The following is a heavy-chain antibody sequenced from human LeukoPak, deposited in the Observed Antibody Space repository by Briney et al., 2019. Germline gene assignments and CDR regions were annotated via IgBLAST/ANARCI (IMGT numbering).Heavy chain of an antibody. CDR1: GFTLSSSV. Sequence: TRGSLRLSRAAPGFTLSSSVMSWVSPGPGKGLEWVSGVSGGGGGTYYADSVKGRFTISRDNSKSTLYLQMNSLRAEDTALYYCAKMRYASGWYTDYWGQGTLVTVSS. CDR2: VSGGGGGT. CDR3: AKMRYASGWYTDY. V-gene: IGHV3-23*01. J-gene: IGHJ4*02. D-gene: IGHD6-19*01.